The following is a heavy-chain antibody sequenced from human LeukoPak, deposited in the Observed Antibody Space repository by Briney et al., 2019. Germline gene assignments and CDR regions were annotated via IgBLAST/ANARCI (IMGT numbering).Heavy chain of an antibody. V-gene: IGHV3-7*03. CDR3: ARGLNYYDSSGYYFSYYFDY. Sequence: GGSLRLSCAASGFTFSSYWMSWVRQAPGKGLEWVANIKQNGSEKYYVDSVKGRFTISRDNAKNSLYLQMNSLRAEDTALYYCARGLNYYDSSGYYFSYYFDYWGQGTLVTVSS. J-gene: IGHJ4*02. CDR1: GFTFSSYW. D-gene: IGHD3-22*01. CDR2: IKQNGSEK.